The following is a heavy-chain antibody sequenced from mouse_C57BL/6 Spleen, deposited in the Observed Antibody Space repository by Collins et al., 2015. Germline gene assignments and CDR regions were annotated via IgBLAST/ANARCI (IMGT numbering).Heavy chain of an antibody. CDR1: GYTFTSYW. Sequence: QVQLQQPGTELVKPGASVKLSCKASGYTFTSYWMHWVKQRPGQGLEWIGDIYPGSGSTNYNEKFKSKATLTVDTSSSTAYMQLSSLTSEDSAVYYCARLGNWEGNYFDYWGQGTTLTVSS. CDR3: ARLGNWEGNYFDY. V-gene: IGHV1-55*01. J-gene: IGHJ2*01. CDR2: IYPGSGST. D-gene: IGHD4-1*02.